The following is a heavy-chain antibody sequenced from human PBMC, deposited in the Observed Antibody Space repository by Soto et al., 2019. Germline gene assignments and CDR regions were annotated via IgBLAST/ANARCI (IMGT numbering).Heavy chain of an antibody. J-gene: IGHJ4*02. CDR2: IDPSDSYT. CDR1: GYSFTSYW. Sequence: GESLKISCKGSGYSFTSYWISWVRQMPGKGLEWMGRIDPSDSYTNYSPSFQGHVTISADKSISTAYLQWSSLKASDTAMYYCASFSGYDSFFDYWCQGSLVTVSS. V-gene: IGHV5-10-1*01. CDR3: ASFSGYDSFFDY. D-gene: IGHD5-12*01.